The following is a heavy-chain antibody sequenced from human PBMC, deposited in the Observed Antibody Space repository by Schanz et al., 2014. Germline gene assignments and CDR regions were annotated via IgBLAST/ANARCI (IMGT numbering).Heavy chain of an antibody. CDR2: IKLDGSEK. D-gene: IGHD1-26*01. V-gene: IGHV3-7*01. J-gene: IGHJ4*02. Sequence: EVQLVESGGGLIQPGGSLRLSCAASGYTVSSNYMSWVRQAPGEGLVWVANIKLDGSEKYYVDSVKGRFTISRDNAKNSLYLQMNSLTAEDTAVYYCAKYGTGKGVSFEYWGQGTLVTVSS. CDR1: GYTVSSNY. CDR3: AKYGTGKGVSFEY.